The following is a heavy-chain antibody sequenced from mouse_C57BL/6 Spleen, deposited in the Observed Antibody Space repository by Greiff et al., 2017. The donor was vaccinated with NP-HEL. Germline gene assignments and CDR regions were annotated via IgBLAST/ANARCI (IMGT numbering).Heavy chain of an antibody. CDR2: IYPGSGNT. D-gene: IGHD3-2*02. CDR3: ARREDSSEYYYAMDY. J-gene: IGHJ4*01. V-gene: IGHV1-76*01. Sequence: QVQLQQSGAELVRPGASVKLSCKASGYTFTDYYINWVKQRPGQGLEWIARIYPGSGNTYYNEKFKGKATLTAEKSSSTAYMQLSSLTSEDSAVYFCARREDSSEYYYAMDYWGQGTSVTVSS. CDR1: GYTFTDYY.